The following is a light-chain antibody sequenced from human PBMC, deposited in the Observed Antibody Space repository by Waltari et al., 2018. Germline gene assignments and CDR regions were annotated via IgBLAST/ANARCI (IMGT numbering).Light chain of an antibody. CDR1: SLRSYY. CDR3: NSRDSSGNHQV. J-gene: IGLJ3*02. V-gene: IGLV3-19*01. CDR2: GQN. Sequence: SSELTQDPAVSVALGQTVRITCQGDSLRSYYASWYQQKPGQAPVLVIYGQNNRPSGIPDRFSGSSSGNTASLTITGAQAEDEADYYCNSRDSSGNHQVFGGGTKLTVL.